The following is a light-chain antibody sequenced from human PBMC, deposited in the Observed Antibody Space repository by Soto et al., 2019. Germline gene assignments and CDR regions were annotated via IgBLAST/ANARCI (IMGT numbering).Light chain of an antibody. CDR1: QRISTN. J-gene: IGKJ3*01. CDR2: GAS. CDR3: QQYGSSFT. Sequence: DIEMTQSPPILSVSPGEGATLSCRASQRISTNLAWYQHIPGQAPRLLIYGASSRATGIPDRFSGSGSGTDFTLTISRLEPEDFAVYYCQQYGSSFTFGPGTKVDIK. V-gene: IGKV3-20*01.